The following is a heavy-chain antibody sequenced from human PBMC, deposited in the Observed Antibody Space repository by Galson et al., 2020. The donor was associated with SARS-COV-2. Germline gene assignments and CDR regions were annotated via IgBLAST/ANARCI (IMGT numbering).Heavy chain of an antibody. V-gene: IGHV4-59*08. CDR3: ARHEGEGYYYYYYGMDV. D-gene: IGHD3-10*01. CDR2: IYYSGST. CDR1: GGSISSYY. J-gene: IGHJ6*02. Sequence: SQTLSLTCTVSGGSISSYYWSWIRQPPGKGLEWIGYIYYSGSTNYNPSLKSRVTISVDTSKNQFSLKLSSVTAADTAVYYCARHEGEGYYYYYYGMDVWGQGTTVTVSS.